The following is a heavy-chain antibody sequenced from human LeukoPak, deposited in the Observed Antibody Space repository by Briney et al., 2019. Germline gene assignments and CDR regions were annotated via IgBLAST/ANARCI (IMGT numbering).Heavy chain of an antibody. D-gene: IGHD5-12*01. J-gene: IGHJ4*02. CDR3: AKGNGGSGYDWWGDFDY. CDR1: GFTFSDYT. CDR2: ISSSSTYI. V-gene: IGHV3-21*04. Sequence: SGGSLRLSCAASGFTFSDYTMTWVRQAPGKGLEWVSSISSSSTYIDYADSVKGRFTISRDNAKNSLYLQMNSLRAEDTALYYCAKGNGGSGYDWWGDFDYWGQGTLVTVSS.